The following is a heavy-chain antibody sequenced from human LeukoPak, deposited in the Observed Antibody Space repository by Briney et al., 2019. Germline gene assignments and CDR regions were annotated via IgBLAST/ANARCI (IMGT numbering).Heavy chain of an antibody. CDR3: ARGQQLVLL. V-gene: IGHV4-59*01. D-gene: IGHD6-13*01. Sequence: SETLSLTCTVSGGSISSYYWSWIRQPPGKGLEWIGYIYYSGSTNYNPSLKSRVTISVDTSKNQFSLKLSSVTAADTAVYYCARGQQLVLLWGQGTLVTVSS. J-gene: IGHJ4*02. CDR1: GGSISSYY. CDR2: IYYSGST.